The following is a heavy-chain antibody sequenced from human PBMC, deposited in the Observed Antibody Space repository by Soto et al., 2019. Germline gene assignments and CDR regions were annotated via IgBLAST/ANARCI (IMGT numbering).Heavy chain of an antibody. V-gene: IGHV4-59*01. Sequence: QVQLQESGPGLVKPSETLSLTCTVSGGTISRYYWSWIRQPPGKGLEWIGYMYNTGSTVYNPYFKSRVTLSVDTSKNQFSLKLNSVPAADTAVYYCARDLWGYCGTDCYPLDVWGQGTTVTVPS. D-gene: IGHD2-21*02. CDR1: GGTISRYY. CDR3: ARDLWGYCGTDCYPLDV. CDR2: MYNTGST. J-gene: IGHJ6*02.